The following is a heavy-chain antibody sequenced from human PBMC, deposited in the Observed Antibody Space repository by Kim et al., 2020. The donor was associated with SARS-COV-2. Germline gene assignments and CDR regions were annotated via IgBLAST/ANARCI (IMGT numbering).Heavy chain of an antibody. Sequence: GESLKISCKGSGFNFTAHWIGWVRQMPGKGLEWMGNIYPGYSDARYSPSFQVQDTFSADKSLSTAFLQWSSLKASDTAIYYGSRQPAPVVDWAFSPDPFDILGQGTMVTVSS. V-gene: IGHV5-51*01. CDR3: SRQPAPVVDWAFSPDPFDI. D-gene: IGHD3-9*01. CDR2: IYPGYSDA. J-gene: IGHJ3*02. CDR1: GFNFTAHW.